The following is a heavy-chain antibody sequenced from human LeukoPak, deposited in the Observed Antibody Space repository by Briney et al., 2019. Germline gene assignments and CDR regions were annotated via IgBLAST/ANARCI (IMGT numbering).Heavy chain of an antibody. CDR2: IRSKIDGGTT. V-gene: IGHV3-15*01. J-gene: IGHJ5*02. Sequence: GGSLRLSCAASGFTFSNVWMAWVRQAPGKGLEWVGRIRSKIDGGTTDYAAPVKGRFTISRDDSKNTLDLQMNSLKIEDTAVYYCTTDLPPWGQGTLVTVS. CDR3: TTDLPP. CDR1: GFTFSNVW.